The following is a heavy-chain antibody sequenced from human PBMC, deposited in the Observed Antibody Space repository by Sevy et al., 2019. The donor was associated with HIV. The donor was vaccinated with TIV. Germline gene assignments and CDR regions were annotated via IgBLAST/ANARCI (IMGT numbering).Heavy chain of an antibody. CDR3: AKDASSQWLNYFFDY. D-gene: IGHD6-19*01. CDR1: GFTFSNYG. J-gene: IGHJ4*02. Sequence: GGSLRLSCAASGFTFSNYGIHWVRQAPGKGLEWLAAISYGGTNQYYTDSVKGRFTISRDNSKNTLYLQMNSLRAEDTAVYFCAKDASSQWLNYFFDYWGQGTLVTVSS. CDR2: ISYGGTNQ. V-gene: IGHV3-30*18.